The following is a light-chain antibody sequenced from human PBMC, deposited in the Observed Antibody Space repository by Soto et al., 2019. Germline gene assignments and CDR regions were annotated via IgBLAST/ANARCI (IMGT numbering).Light chain of an antibody. J-gene: IGKJ4*01. V-gene: IGKV1-5*01. CDR2: AAS. Sequence: DIQMTQSPSTLSGSVGDRVTITCRASQTISSWLAWYQQKPGTAPKLLIYAASTLQSGVPSRFSGSGSETDFTLTISSLQPEDFATYYCQQVDSYPSTFGGGTKVDI. CDR3: QQVDSYPST. CDR1: QTISSW.